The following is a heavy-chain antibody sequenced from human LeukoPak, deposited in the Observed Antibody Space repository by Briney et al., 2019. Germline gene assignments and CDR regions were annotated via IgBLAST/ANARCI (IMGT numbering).Heavy chain of an antibody. CDR2: MIPIFGTA. V-gene: IGHV1-69*05. J-gene: IGHJ3*02. CDR3: ARSHRITMIVVGQTNAFDI. CDR1: VGTFSSYA. Sequence: SVKVSCNASVGTFSSYAISWVRQAPGQGLEWMGRMIPIFGTANYAQKFQGRVTITTDESTSAAYMELSSLRSEDTAVYYCARSHRITMIVVGQTNAFDIWGQGTMVTLSS. D-gene: IGHD3-22*01.